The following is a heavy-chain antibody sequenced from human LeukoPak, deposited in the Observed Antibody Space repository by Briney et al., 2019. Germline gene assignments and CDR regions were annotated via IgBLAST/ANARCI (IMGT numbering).Heavy chain of an antibody. Sequence: GGSLRLSCAASGFPLSSYSIDWVRQAPGKGLEWVSYISSSGSAIYYVDSVKGRFTVSRDNAKNSLFLQMNSPRDVNTAVYHCVRFKGSYFDYWGQGALVTVSS. CDR1: GFPLSSYS. D-gene: IGHD2-15*01. CDR2: ISSSGSAI. V-gene: IGHV3-48*02. J-gene: IGHJ4*02. CDR3: VRFKGSYFDY.